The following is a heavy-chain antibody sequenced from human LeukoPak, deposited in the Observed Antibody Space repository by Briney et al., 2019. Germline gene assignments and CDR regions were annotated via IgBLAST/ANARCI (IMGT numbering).Heavy chain of an antibody. CDR1: GFTFSSYW. D-gene: IGHD3-16*02. CDR3: ARDRGNYDYVWGSYRGIDY. J-gene: IGHJ4*02. Sequence: PGGSLRLSCAASGFTFSSYWMSWVRQAPGKGLEWVANIKQDGSEKYYVDSVKGRFIISRDNAKNSLYLQMNSLRAEDTAVYYCARDRGNYDYVWGSYRGIDYWGQGTLVTVSS. CDR2: IKQDGSEK. V-gene: IGHV3-7*01.